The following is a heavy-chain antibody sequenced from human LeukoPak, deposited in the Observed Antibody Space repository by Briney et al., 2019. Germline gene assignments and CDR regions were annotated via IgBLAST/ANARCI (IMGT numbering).Heavy chain of an antibody. Sequence: GRSLRLSCAASGFTFSYYGMHWVRHAPGKGLVWVSRINSDGSSTSYADSVKGRFTISRDNAKNTLYLQMNSLRAEDTAVYYCVGGDYYYYYGMDVWGQGTTVTVSS. CDR3: VGGDYYYYYGMDV. CDR2: INSDGSST. CDR1: GFTFSYYG. D-gene: IGHD4-17*01. V-gene: IGHV3-74*01. J-gene: IGHJ6*02.